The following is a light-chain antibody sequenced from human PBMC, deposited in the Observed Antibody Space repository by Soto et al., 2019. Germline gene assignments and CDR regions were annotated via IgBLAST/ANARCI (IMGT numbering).Light chain of an antibody. CDR2: EVS. Sequence: QSALTQPASVSGSPGQSITISCTGTSSDIGTYNYVSWYQQHPGTAPKLMISEVSHRPSGVSSRFSGSKSGNTASLTISGLQAEDEADYYCNSYSSSRTLVVFGGGTKLTVL. CDR3: NSYSSSRTLVV. V-gene: IGLV2-14*01. CDR1: SSDIGTYNY. J-gene: IGLJ3*02.